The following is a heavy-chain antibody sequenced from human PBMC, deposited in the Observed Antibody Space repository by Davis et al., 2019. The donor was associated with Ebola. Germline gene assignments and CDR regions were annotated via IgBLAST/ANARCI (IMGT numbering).Heavy chain of an antibody. CDR2: IYYSGST. D-gene: IGHD5-24*01. V-gene: IGHV4-61*08. J-gene: IGHJ6*02. Sequence: PSETLSLTCTVSGGSISSGGYYWSWIRQPPGKGLEWIGYIYYSGSTNYNPSLKSRVTISVDTSKNQFSLKLSSVTAADTAVYYCAREGRGGMDVWGQGTTVTVSS. CDR1: GGSISSGGYY. CDR3: AREGRGGMDV.